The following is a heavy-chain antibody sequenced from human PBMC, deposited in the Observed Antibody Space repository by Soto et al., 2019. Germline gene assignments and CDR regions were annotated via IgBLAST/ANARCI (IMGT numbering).Heavy chain of an antibody. V-gene: IGHV4-34*01. Sequence: SETLSLTCAVYGGSFSGYYWSWIRQPPGKGLEWIGEINHSGSTNYNPSLKSRVTISVDTSKNQFSLKLSSVTAADTAVYYCAREGIWSWSGYYYGMDVWGQGTTVTVSS. CDR1: GGSFSGYY. CDR2: INHSGST. CDR3: AREGIWSWSGYYYGMDV. D-gene: IGHD3-3*01. J-gene: IGHJ6*02.